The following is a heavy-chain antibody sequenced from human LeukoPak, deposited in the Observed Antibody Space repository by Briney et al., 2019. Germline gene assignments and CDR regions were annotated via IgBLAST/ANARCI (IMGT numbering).Heavy chain of an antibody. CDR2: IYSGGKT. Sequence: GGSLRLSCAASGFTVSSNYMSWVRQAPGKGLEWVSVIYSGGKTFYADSVKGRFTISRDNSKNTLYLQVNSLRAEDTAVYYCARDRGDWSNYPDWGFDYWGQGTLVTVSS. CDR3: ARDRGDWSNYPDWGFDY. D-gene: IGHD3-10*01. V-gene: IGHV3-66*01. CDR1: GFTVSSNY. J-gene: IGHJ4*02.